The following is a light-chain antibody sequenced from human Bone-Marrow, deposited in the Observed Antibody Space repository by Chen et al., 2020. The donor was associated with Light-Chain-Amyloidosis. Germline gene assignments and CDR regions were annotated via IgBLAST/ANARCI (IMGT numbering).Light chain of an antibody. CDR1: SGHSNYA. J-gene: IGLJ3*02. Sequence: QLVVTQSPSASASLGASVKLTCPLSSGHSNYAVAWHQQQPEQGPRYLMKLNSDGSHNKGDGIPDRFSGSSSGAERYLTISSLQSEDEADYFCQTWGTGIQVFGGGTKLTVL. CDR3: QTWGTGIQV. CDR2: LNSDGSH. V-gene: IGLV4-69*01.